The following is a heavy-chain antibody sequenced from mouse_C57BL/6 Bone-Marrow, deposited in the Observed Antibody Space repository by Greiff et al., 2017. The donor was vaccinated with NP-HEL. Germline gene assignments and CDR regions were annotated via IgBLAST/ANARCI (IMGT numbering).Heavy chain of an antibody. V-gene: IGHV5-4*01. CDR1: GFTFSSYA. CDR3: ARDSYSDY. Sequence: EVKVVESGGGLVKPGGSLKLSCAASGFTFSSYAMSWVRQTPEKRLEWVATISDGGSYTYYPDNVKGRFTISRDNAKNNLYLQMSHLKSEDTAMYYCARDSYSDYWGQGTTLTVSS. CDR2: ISDGGSYT. J-gene: IGHJ2*01.